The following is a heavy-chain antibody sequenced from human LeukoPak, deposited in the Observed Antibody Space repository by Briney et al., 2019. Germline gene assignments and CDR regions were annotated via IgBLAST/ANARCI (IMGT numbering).Heavy chain of an antibody. CDR1: GFTFSSYA. J-gene: IGHJ4*02. CDR2: ISYDGSNK. V-gene: IGHV3-30*04. Sequence: GGSLRLSCAASGFTFSSYAMHWVRQAPGKGLEWVAVISYDGSNKYYADSVKGRFTISRDNSKNTLYLQMNRLRAEDTAVYYCATGTRSNYWGQGTLVTVSS. D-gene: IGHD2-2*01. CDR3: ATGTRSNY.